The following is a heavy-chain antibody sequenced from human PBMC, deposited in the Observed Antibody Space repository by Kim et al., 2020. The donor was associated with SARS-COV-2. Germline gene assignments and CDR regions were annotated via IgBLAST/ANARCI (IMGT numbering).Heavy chain of an antibody. J-gene: IGHJ4*02. Sequence: GGSLRLSCAASGFTFGDYAMHWVRQAPGKGLEWVSGISWNSGSKGYVDSVKGRFTISRDNAKNSLYLQMNSLRAEDTALYYCARAQGASRTEEGYYFDYWGQGNLFTVS. CDR1: GFTFGDYA. CDR2: ISWNSGSK. V-gene: IGHV3-9*01. CDR3: ARAQGASRTEEGYYFDY. D-gene: IGHD1-1*01.